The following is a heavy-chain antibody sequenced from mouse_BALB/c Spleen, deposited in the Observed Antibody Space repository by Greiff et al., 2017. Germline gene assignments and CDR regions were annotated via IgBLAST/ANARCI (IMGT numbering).Heavy chain of an antibody. V-gene: IGHV1-20*02. D-gene: IGHD2-14*01. Sequence: VQLQQSGPELVKPGASVKISCKTSGYTFTEYTMHWVMQSHGKSLEWIGRINPYNGDTFYNQKFKGKATLTVDKSSSTAHMELRSLASEDSAVYYCARGNYRYDWFAYWGQGTLVTVSA. CDR1: GYTFTEYT. CDR3: ARGNYRYDWFAY. CDR2: INPYNGDT. J-gene: IGHJ3*01.